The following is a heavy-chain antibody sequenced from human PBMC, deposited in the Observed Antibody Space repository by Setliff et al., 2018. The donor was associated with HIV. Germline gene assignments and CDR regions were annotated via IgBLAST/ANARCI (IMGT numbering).Heavy chain of an antibody. J-gene: IGHJ4*02. D-gene: IGHD6-19*01. CDR2: ISAYNGNT. V-gene: IGHV1-18*01. CDR1: GYTFTSHG. CDR3: ARDRRVAMADGTDF. Sequence: AASVKVSCKASGYTFTSHGINWVRQAPGQGLEWMGWISAYNGNTKYAQKLQGRVTLTTDTSTTTAYMELTSLRSDDTAVYYCARDRRVAMADGTDFWGQGTLVTVSS.